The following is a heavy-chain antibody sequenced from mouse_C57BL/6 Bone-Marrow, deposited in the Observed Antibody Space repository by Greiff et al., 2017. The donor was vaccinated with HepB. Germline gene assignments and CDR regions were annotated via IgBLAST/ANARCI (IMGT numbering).Heavy chain of an antibody. CDR2: INPSTGGT. D-gene: IGHD2-5*01. CDR3: ARRRYSNPCYAMDY. Sequence: VQLQQSGPELVKPGASVKISCKASGYSFTGYYMNWVKQSPEKSLEWIGEINPSTGGTTYNQKFKAKATLTVDKSSSTAYMQLKSLTSEDSAVYYCARRRYSNPCYAMDYWGQGTSVTVSS. CDR1: GYSFTGYY. V-gene: IGHV1-42*01. J-gene: IGHJ4*01.